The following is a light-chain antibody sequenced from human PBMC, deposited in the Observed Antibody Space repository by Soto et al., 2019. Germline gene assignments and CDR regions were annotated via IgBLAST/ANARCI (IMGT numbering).Light chain of an antibody. CDR3: QQYNSYPYT. V-gene: IGKV1-5*03. CDR2: KAS. CDR1: QSISNW. Sequence: DIQMTQSHSTLSASVGDRVTITCRASQSISNWLAWYQEKPGKAPKVLIYKASSLEGGVPSRFSGSGSGTEFTLTISSLQPDDYATYYCQQYNSYPYTFGRGTKLEI. J-gene: IGKJ2*01.